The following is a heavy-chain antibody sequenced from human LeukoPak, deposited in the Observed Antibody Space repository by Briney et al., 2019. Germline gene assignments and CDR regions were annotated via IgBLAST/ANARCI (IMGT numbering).Heavy chain of an antibody. Sequence: GGSLRLSCAASGFTFSSYDMHWVRQAPGKGLEWVAFIRYDGSNKYYADSVKGRFTISRDNSKNTLYLQMNSLRAEDTAVYYCAKDLGSTYYFDYWGQGTLVTVSS. CDR2: IRYDGSNK. CDR3: AKDLGSTYYFDY. D-gene: IGHD2-15*01. V-gene: IGHV3-30*02. J-gene: IGHJ4*02. CDR1: GFTFSSYD.